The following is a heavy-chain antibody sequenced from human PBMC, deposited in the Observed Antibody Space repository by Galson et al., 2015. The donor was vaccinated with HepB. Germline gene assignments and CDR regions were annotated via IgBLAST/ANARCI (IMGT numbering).Heavy chain of an antibody. V-gene: IGHV3-33*01. J-gene: IGHJ4*02. CDR3: ARDGGYGSGSLDY. D-gene: IGHD3-10*01. CDR1: GFTFSSYG. CDR2: IWYDGSNK. Sequence: SLRLSCAASGFTFSSYGMHWVRQAPGKGLEWVAVIWYDGSNKYYADSVKGRFTISRDNSKNTLYLQMNSLRAEDTAVYYCARDGGYGSGSLDYWGQGTLVTVSS.